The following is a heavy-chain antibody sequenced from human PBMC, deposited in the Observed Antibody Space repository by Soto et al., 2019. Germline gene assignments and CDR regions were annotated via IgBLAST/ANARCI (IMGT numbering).Heavy chain of an antibody. D-gene: IGHD5-18*01. CDR1: GGSISSILYY. CDR2: IFYSGST. J-gene: IGHJ3*02. V-gene: IGHV4-39*01. CDR3: ERNTTASIDDFDT. Sequence: SETLSLTCTVSGGSISSILYYWCCIRQPPGKGLDWIVSIFYSGSTYHNPSLKSRVTISVDTSKNQFSLKLSSVTAADKAVYYCERNTTASIDDFDTWGQRTMVTVSS.